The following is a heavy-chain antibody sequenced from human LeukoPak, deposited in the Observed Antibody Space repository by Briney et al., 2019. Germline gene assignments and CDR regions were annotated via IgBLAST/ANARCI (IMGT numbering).Heavy chain of an antibody. V-gene: IGHV1-69*04. D-gene: IGHD3-22*01. CDR3: ARVRGYYYDSSGFSLDY. Sequence: ASVKVSCKASGGTFSSYAISWVRQAPGQGLEWMGRIIPIFGIANYAQKFQGRVTITADKSTSTAYMELSSLRSEDTAVHYCARVRGYYYDSSGFSLDYWGQGTLVTVSS. J-gene: IGHJ4*02. CDR1: GGTFSSYA. CDR2: IIPIFGIA.